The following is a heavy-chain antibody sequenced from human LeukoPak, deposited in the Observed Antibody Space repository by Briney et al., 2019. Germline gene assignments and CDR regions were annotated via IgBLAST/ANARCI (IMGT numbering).Heavy chain of an antibody. CDR1: GFTFSSYG. CDR2: IWYDGSNK. V-gene: IGHV3-33*01. CDR3: ARDAIPVALDY. J-gene: IGHJ4*02. Sequence: GRSLRLSCAASGFTFSSYGMHWARQAPGKGLEWVAVIWYDGSNKYYADSVKGRFTISRDNSKNTLYLQMNSLRAEDTAVYYCARDAIPVALDYWGQGTLVTVSS. D-gene: IGHD6-19*01.